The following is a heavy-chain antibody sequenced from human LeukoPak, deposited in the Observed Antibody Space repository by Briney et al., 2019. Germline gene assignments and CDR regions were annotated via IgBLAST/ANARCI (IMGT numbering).Heavy chain of an antibody. CDR3: TRLDDGFDI. CDR2: IRSKVHSYAT. CDR1: GFTFSVSA. Sequence: PGGSLRLSCAASGFTFSVSAIHWVRQASGKGLEWVGRIRSKVHSYATAYVASVEGRFTISRDDSKNTVYLQMDSLKTEDTAVYYCTRLDDGFDIWGQGTMVTVSS. V-gene: IGHV3-73*01. J-gene: IGHJ3*02.